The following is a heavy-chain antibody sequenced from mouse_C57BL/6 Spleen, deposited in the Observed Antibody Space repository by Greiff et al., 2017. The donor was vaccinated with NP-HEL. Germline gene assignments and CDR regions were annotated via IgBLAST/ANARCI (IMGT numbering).Heavy chain of an antibody. Sequence: VQLQQPGAELVKPGASVKLSCKASGYTFTSYWMQWVKQRPGQGLEWIGEIDPSDSYTNYNQKFKGKATLTVDTSSSTAYMQLSSLTSEDSALYYCAGGWFAYWGQGTLVTVSA. CDR3: AGGWFAY. J-gene: IGHJ3*01. CDR1: GYTFTSYW. CDR2: IDPSDSYT. V-gene: IGHV1-50*01.